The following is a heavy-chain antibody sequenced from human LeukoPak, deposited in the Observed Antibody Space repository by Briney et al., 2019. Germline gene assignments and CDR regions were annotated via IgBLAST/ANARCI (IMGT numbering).Heavy chain of an antibody. J-gene: IGHJ3*02. CDR2: IYTSGST. CDR1: GGSISSYY. Sequence: SETLSLTCTVSGGSISSYYWSWIRQPAGKGLEWIGRIYTSGSTNYNPSLKSRVTISVDTSKNQFSLKLSSVTAADTAVYYCARWAGAYYYDSSDHDAFDIWGQGTMVTVSS. V-gene: IGHV4-4*07. CDR3: ARWAGAYYYDSSDHDAFDI. D-gene: IGHD3-22*01.